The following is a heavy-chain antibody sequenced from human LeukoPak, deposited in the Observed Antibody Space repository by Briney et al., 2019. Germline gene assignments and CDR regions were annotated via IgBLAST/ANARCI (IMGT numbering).Heavy chain of an antibody. J-gene: IGHJ4*02. CDR1: GFTYDDYG. V-gene: IGHV3-20*04. Sequence: GGSLRLSCAASGFTYDDYGMSWVRQAPGKGLEWVSGINWNGGSTGYADSVKGRFTISRDNAKNSLYLQMNGLRAEDTALYYCARMAYYYDSSGYYSTFDYWGQGTLVTVSS. CDR3: ARMAYYYDSSGYYSTFDY. CDR2: INWNGGST. D-gene: IGHD3-22*01.